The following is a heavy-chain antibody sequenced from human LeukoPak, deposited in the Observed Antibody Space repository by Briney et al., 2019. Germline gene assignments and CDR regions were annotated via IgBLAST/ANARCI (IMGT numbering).Heavy chain of an antibody. CDR1: GGSISSYY. CDR3: ARQTAGTSWFDP. CDR2: IYYSGST. J-gene: IGHJ5*02. V-gene: IGHV4-59*08. Sequence: PSETLSLTCTVSGGSISSYYWSWIRQPPGKGLEWIGYIYYSGSTNYNPSLKSRVTISVDTSKNQFSLKLSSVTAADTAVYYCARQTAGTSWFDPWGQGTLVTVS. D-gene: IGHD6-13*01.